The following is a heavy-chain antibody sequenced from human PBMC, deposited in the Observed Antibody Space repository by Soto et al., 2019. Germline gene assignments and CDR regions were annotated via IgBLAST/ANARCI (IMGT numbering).Heavy chain of an antibody. CDR2: ISSGGEYI. V-gene: IGHV3-21*06. CDR1: GLIFSNYG. D-gene: IGHD6-13*01. J-gene: IGHJ6*02. Sequence: EVQLVESGGVLVKPGGSLRLSCTASGLIFSNYGMNWVRQAAGKRPEWVSAISSGGEYIDYADSVRGTFTISRDNANNILYLQLTSLGVEDKAVYYCATDGAAGADMGVGGQWTTVTVS. CDR3: ATDGAAGADMGV.